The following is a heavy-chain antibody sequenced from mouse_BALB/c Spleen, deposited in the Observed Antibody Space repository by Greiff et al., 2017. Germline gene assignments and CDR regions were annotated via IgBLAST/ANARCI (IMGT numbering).Heavy chain of an antibody. CDR2: ISNLAYSI. CDR1: GFTFSDYG. Sequence: EVHLVESGGGLVQPGGSRKLSCAASGFTFSDYGMAWVRQAPGKGPEWVAFISNLAYSIYYADTVTGRFTISRENAKNTLYLEMSSLRSEDTAMYYCARDDGYDAWFAYWGQGTLVTVSA. V-gene: IGHV5-15*02. CDR3: ARDDGYDAWFAY. J-gene: IGHJ3*01. D-gene: IGHD2-2*01.